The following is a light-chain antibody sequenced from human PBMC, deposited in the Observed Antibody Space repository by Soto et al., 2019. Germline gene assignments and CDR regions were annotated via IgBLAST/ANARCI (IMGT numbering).Light chain of an antibody. CDR2: EVS. CDR3: SSYAGNNNGV. J-gene: IGLJ3*02. CDR1: SSDVVGYKY. V-gene: IGLV2-8*01. Sequence: QSALTQPPSASGSPGQAVTISCTGTSSDVVGYKYVSWYQQHPGKAPKVMIYEVSKRPSGVPDRFSGSKSGNTASLTVSGLQAEDEADYYCSSYAGNNNGVFGGGTKLNVL.